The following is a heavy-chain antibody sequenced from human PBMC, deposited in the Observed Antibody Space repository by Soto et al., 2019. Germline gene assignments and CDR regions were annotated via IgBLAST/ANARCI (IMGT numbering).Heavy chain of an antibody. CDR3: ARASYGDYDPSLMDV. Sequence: GGSLRLSCAASGFTFSSYWMSWVRQAPGKGLEWVANIKQDGSEKYYVDSVKGRFTISRDNAKNSLYLQMNSLRAEDTAVYYCARASYGDYDPSLMDVWGKGTTVTVSS. J-gene: IGHJ6*04. CDR2: IKQDGSEK. D-gene: IGHD4-17*01. V-gene: IGHV3-7*01. CDR1: GFTFSSYW.